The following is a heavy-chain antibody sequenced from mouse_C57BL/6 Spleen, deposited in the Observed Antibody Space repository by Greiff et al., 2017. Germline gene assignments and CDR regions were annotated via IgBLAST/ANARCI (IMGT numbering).Heavy chain of an antibody. CDR2: IDPEDGDT. Sequence: VQLQQSGAELVRPGASVKLSCTASGFNIQDYYMHWVKQRPEQGLEWIGRIDPEDGDTEYAPKFQGKATMTADTSSNTAYLQLSSLTAEDTAVYYCTTTYYSNYVFAYWGQGTLVTVSA. V-gene: IGHV14-1*01. CDR1: GFNIQDYY. D-gene: IGHD2-5*01. J-gene: IGHJ3*01. CDR3: TTTYYSNYVFAY.